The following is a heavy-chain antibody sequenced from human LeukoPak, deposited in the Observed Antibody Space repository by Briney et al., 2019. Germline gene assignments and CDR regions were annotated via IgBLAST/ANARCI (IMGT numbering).Heavy chain of an antibody. Sequence: ASVKVSCKASGYSFVNYGMSWVRQAPGQGLEWMGWISAYNGKTNYPQKFQGRVTMTTDTSTNTGYMELRSLRFDDTAVYYCARVRDTGYDENDFWGQGTLVTVSS. V-gene: IGHV1-18*01. CDR1: GYSFVNYG. D-gene: IGHD5-12*01. CDR2: ISAYNGKT. J-gene: IGHJ4*02. CDR3: ARVRDTGYDENDF.